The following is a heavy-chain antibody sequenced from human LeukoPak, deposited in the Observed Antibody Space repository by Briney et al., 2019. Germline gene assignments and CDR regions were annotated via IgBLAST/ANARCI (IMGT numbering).Heavy chain of an antibody. CDR3: ARVRTGAAAVPDY. CDR1: GFTFSSYW. V-gene: IGHV3-7*01. CDR2: IKQDGSEK. J-gene: IGHJ4*02. Sequence: GGSLRLSCAASGFTFSSYWMSWVRQAPGKGLEWVANIKQDGSEKYYVDSVKGRFTISRDNAKNSLYLQMNSLRAEDTAVYYCARVRTGAAAVPDYWGQGTLVTVSS. D-gene: IGHD6-13*01.